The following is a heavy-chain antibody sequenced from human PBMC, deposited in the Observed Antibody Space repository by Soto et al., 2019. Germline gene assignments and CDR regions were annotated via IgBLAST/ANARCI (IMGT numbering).Heavy chain of an antibody. D-gene: IGHD6-13*01. J-gene: IGHJ4*02. CDR3: AKDDAGRPDF. CDR2: IDPNSGVA. V-gene: IGHV1-2*04. CDR1: GCTFTGYY. Sequence: GASVKLTCKASGCTFTGYYMHWVRQAPGQGLEWIGWIDPNSGVANYAQKFHDWVTITRDTSITTAYMELSGLKSDDTAVYFCAKDDAGRPDFWGQGTLVTVSS.